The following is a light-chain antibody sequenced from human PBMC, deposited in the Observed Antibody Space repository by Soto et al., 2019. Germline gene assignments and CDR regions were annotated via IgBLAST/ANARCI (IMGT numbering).Light chain of an antibody. CDR1: QGISSY. CDR2: TAS. V-gene: IGKV1-9*01. J-gene: IGKJ4*01. CDR3: QQLHSYPLT. Sequence: IQLTQFPSSLSASVGDRVTITCRASQGISSYLAWYQIQPGEAPKLLIYTASTLQSGVPSRFSGSGSGTDFTLTISSLQPEDFATYYCQQLHSYPLTFGGGTKVDNK.